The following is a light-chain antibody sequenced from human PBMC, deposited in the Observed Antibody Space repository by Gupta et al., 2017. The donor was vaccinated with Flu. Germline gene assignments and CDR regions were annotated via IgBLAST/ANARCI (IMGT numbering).Light chain of an antibody. CDR2: LNSDGSH. V-gene: IGLV4-69*01. Sequence: GASVKLTCTLSSGHSSYAIAWHQQQPEKGPRYLMKLNSDGSHSKGDGIPDRFSGSSSGAERYLTISSLQSEDEADYYWQTWGTGISVVFGGG. J-gene: IGLJ2*01. CDR3: QTWGTGISVV. CDR1: SGHSSYA.